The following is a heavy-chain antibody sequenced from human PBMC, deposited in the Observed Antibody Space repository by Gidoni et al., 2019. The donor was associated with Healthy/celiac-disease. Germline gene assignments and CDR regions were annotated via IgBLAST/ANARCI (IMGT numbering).Heavy chain of an antibody. CDR2: IKSKTDGGTT. CDR3: TTEGLVLMVYTFDY. J-gene: IGHJ4*02. V-gene: IGHV3-15*01. Sequence: EVQLVESGGGLVKPGGSLRLSCAASGFTFSTAWMSWVRQAPGKGLEWVGRIKSKTDGGTTDYAAPVKGRFTISRDDSKNTLYLQMNSLKTEDTAVYYCTTEGLVLMVYTFDYWGQGTLVTVSS. CDR1: GFTFSTAW. D-gene: IGHD2-8*01.